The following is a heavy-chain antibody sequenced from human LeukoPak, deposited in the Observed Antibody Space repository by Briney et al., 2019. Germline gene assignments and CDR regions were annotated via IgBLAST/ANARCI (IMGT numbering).Heavy chain of an antibody. CDR2: ISYDGTNK. D-gene: IGHD2-15*01. V-gene: IGHV3-30*09. Sequence: AGGSLRLSCAASGFTFRNAWMSWVRQAPGKGLEWVAVISYDGTNKYYADSVKGRFAISRDNSKNLYLQMNSLRPEDTAVYYCARDRFRDIAVVIAALDYWGQGTLVTVSS. CDR3: ARDRFRDIAVVIAALDY. CDR1: GFTFRNAW. J-gene: IGHJ4*02.